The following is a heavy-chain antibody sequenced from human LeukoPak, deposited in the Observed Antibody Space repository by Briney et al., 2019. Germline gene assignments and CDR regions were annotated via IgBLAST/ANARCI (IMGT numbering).Heavy chain of an antibody. D-gene: IGHD2-15*01. Sequence: PGGSLRLSCAASGFTFSSYSMNWVRQAPGKGLEWVSYISGSSSTIYYADSVKGRFTISRDNAKNSLYLQMNSLRAEDTAVYYYARGGYYFDYWGQGTLVTVSS. CDR1: GFTFSSYS. V-gene: IGHV3-48*01. J-gene: IGHJ4*02. CDR3: ARGGYYFDY. CDR2: ISGSSSTI.